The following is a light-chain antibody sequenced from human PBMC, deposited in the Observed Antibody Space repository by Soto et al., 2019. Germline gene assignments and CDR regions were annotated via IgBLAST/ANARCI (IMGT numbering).Light chain of an antibody. CDR1: QSISSY. CDR3: QQSYSTPRIT. J-gene: IGKJ5*01. Sequence: DIQMTQSPSSLSASVGDRVTITCRASQSISSYLNWYQQKPGKAPKLLIYAESRLQSRVPSRFSGSGSGTDFTLTISSLQPEDFATYYCQQSYSTPRITFGQGTRLEI. CDR2: AES. V-gene: IGKV1-39*01.